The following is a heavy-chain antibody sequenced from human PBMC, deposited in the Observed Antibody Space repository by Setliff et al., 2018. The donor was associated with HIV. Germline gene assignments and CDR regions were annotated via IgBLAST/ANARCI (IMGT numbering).Heavy chain of an antibody. D-gene: IGHD3-10*01. CDR3: ARLAEDYYDSGTWEVDY. CDR2: IKTSGRT. CDR1: GPSIDDSY. J-gene: IGHJ4*01. V-gene: IGHV4-4*09. Sequence: PSETLSLTCSVSGPSIDDSYWSWIRQSPGKGLEWIGFIKTSGRTNYKPSLKSRVTISLDTSKNQFSLRLNSVTATDTAVYYCARLAEDYYDSGTWEVDYWAHGTLVTVSS.